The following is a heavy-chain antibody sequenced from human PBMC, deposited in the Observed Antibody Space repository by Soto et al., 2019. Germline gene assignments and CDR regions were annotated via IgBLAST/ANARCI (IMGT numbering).Heavy chain of an antibody. CDR1: GFPFSSYS. D-gene: IGHD3-3*01. CDR2: ISSSSSTI. J-gene: IGHJ4*02. CDR3: ARDGLSSGYFDY. Sequence: GVSLSLSCAASGFPFSSYSMNLVRPAPGKGLEWVSYISSSSSTIYYADSVKGRFTISRDNAKNSLYLQMNSLRDEDTAVYYCARDGLSSGYFDYWGQGTVVTVSS. V-gene: IGHV3-48*02.